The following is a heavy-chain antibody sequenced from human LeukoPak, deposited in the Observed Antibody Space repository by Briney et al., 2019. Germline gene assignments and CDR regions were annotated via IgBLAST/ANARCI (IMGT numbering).Heavy chain of an antibody. V-gene: IGHV3-23*01. CDR3: AKGRCSSTSCPYYFDY. CDR2: IGGSGGST. J-gene: IGHJ4*02. Sequence: PGGSLRLSCAASGFTFSSYAMSWVRQAPGKGLEWVSVIGGSGGSTHYADSVKGRFTISRDNSKNTLYLQMNSLRAEDTALYYCAKGRCSSTSCPYYFDYWGQGTLVTVSS. D-gene: IGHD2-2*01. CDR1: GFTFSSYA.